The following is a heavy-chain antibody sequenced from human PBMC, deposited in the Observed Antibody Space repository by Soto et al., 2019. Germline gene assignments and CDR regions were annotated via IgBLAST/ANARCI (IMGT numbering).Heavy chain of an antibody. D-gene: IGHD5-12*01. J-gene: IGHJ4*02. V-gene: IGHV1-46*01. Sequence: ASVKVSCKASGYTFTNYYMHWVRQAPGQGLEWMGIINPGGGGTTYAQKLQGRVTMTTDTSTSTAYMELGSLRSDDTAVYYCAREYSGYDSDFDYWGQGTLVTVSS. CDR1: GYTFTNYY. CDR2: INPGGGGT. CDR3: AREYSGYDSDFDY.